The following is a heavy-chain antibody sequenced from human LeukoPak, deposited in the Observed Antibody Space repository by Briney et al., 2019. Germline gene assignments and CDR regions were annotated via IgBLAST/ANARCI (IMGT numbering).Heavy chain of an antibody. CDR1: GFIFSSYS. CDR2: ITGSGGTT. J-gene: IGHJ4*02. V-gene: IGHV3-23*01. D-gene: IGHD3-3*01. Sequence: SGGSLRLSCAASGFIFSSYSMSWVRQAPGKGLEWVSVITGSGGTTYYADSVKGRFTISRDNSKISLYLQINSLRAEDTAVYYCAKGLLITILGSLDYWGQGTLVTVSS. CDR3: AKGLLITILGSLDY.